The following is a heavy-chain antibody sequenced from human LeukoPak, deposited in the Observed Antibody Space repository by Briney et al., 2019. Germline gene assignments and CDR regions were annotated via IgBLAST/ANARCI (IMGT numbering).Heavy chain of an antibody. CDR3: ANQGSYAGGSVDY. Sequence: PGRSLRLSCAASGFTFSSYGMHWVRQAPGKGLEWVAVISYDGSNKYYADSVKGRFTISRDNSKNTLYLQMNSLRAEDTAVYYRANQGSYAGGSVDYWGQGTLVTVSS. CDR2: ISYDGSNK. V-gene: IGHV3-30*18. CDR1: GFTFSSYG. D-gene: IGHD1-26*01. J-gene: IGHJ4*02.